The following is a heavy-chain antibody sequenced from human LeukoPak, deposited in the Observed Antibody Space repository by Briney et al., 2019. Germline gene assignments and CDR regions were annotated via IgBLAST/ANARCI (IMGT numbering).Heavy chain of an antibody. CDR3: VLGPGDFDC. J-gene: IGHJ4*02. V-gene: IGHV1-46*01. D-gene: IGHD3-3*02. Sequence: GASVTVSFKASGYAFSDYYIHWVRQAPRHGLEWMGVINPTGGSTTYTQKFQDRVAMTSDTSTTTVYMELSNLRSEDTAVYYCVLGPGDFDCWGQGTLVTVSS. CDR2: INPTGGST. CDR1: GYAFSDYY.